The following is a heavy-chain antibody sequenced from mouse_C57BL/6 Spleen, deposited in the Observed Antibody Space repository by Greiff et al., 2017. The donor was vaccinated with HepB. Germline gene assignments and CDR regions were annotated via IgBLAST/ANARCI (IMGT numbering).Heavy chain of an antibody. V-gene: IGHV5-4*01. CDR1: GFTFSSYA. Sequence: EVKLMESGGGLVKPGGSLKLSCAASGFTFSSYAMSWVRQTPEKRLGWVATISDGGSYTYYPDNVKGRFTISRDNAKNNLYLQMSHLKSEDTAMYYCAREGHYGSPFAYWGQGTLVTVSA. J-gene: IGHJ3*01. D-gene: IGHD1-1*01. CDR3: AREGHYGSPFAY. CDR2: ISDGGSYT.